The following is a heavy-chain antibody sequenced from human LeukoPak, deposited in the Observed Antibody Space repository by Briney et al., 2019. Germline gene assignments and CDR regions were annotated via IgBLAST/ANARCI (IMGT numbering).Heavy chain of an antibody. J-gene: IGHJ6*02. V-gene: IGHV3-48*01. Sequence: GGSLRLSCATSGFTLRYYQMNWVRQAPGKGLEWVSYVNVVNGAIYYADSVKGRFTISGDIATNSVYLQMNSLRAEDTALYYCVRDGNRGYDMDVWGQGTAVTVSS. D-gene: IGHD3-10*01. CDR3: VRDGNRGYDMDV. CDR1: GFTLRYYQ. CDR2: VNVVNGAI.